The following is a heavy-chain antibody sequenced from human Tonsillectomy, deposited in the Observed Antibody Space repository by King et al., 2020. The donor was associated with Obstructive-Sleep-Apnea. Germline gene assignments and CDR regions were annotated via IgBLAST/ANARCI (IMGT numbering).Heavy chain of an antibody. D-gene: IGHD3-22*01. CDR3: ARDSPAYDSSGYFHYFDY. CDR2: IYHSGST. Sequence: VQLQESGPGLVKPSGTLSLTCAVFGGSISSSNWWSWFRQPPGKGLEWIGEIYHSGSTNYNPSLKSRVTISVDKSKNQFSLKLSSVTAADTAVYYCARDSPAYDSSGYFHYFDYWGQGTLVTVSS. CDR1: GGSISSSNW. J-gene: IGHJ4*02. V-gene: IGHV4-4*02.